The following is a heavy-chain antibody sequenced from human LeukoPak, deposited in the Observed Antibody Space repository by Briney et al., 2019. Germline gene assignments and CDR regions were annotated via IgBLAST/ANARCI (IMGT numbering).Heavy chain of an antibody. V-gene: IGHV4-4*07. CDR2: IYSSGIT. D-gene: IGHD3-3*01. J-gene: IGHJ6*03. CDR1: GASISGYY. Sequence: SETLSLTCTVSGASISGYYWSWIRQPAGKGLEWIGRIYSSGITNYNPSLKSRVTMSVDTSKNQFSLKLSSVTAADTAVYYCARVVVFGVDSSDYYYYYMDVWGKGTTATVSS. CDR3: ARVVVFGVDSSDYYYYYMDV.